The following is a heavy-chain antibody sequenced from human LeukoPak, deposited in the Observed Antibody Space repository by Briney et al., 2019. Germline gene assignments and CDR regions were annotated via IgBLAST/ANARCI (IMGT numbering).Heavy chain of an antibody. D-gene: IGHD4/OR15-4a*01. V-gene: IGHV3-74*01. CDR1: GFTFSGYW. CDR2: INSDGSST. J-gene: IGHJ4*02. CDR3: AVGATPGGLDY. Sequence: HPGGSLRLSCAASGFTFSGYWMHWVRQAPGKGLVWVSGINSDGSSTTYPDSVKGRFTISRDNAKNTLYLQMNSLRPEDTAVYYCAVGATPGGLDYWGQGTLVTVSS.